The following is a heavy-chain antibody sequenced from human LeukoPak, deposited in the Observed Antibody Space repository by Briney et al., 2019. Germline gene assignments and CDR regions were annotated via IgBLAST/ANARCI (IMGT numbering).Heavy chain of an antibody. CDR2: IPYDGSNK. V-gene: IGHV3-30-3*01. D-gene: IGHD3-22*01. CDR3: ARDLYYYDSSGYIDY. Sequence: GGSLRLSCAASGFTFSSYAMHWVRQAPGKGLEWVAVIPYDGSNKYYADSVKGRFTISRDNSKNTLYLQMNSLRAEDTAVYYCARDLYYYDSSGYIDYWGQGTLVTVSS. CDR1: GFTFSSYA. J-gene: IGHJ4*02.